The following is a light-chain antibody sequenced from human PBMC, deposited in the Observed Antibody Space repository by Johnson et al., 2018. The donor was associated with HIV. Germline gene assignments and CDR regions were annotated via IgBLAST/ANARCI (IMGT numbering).Light chain of an antibody. V-gene: IGLV1-51*02. CDR2: EDD. CDR3: GAWDSSLRSGF. Sequence: QSVLTQPPSVSAAPGQKVTISCSGSSSNIGKNHVSWYQQFPGTAPKLLVYEDDKRPSGTPDRFSGSKSGTSATLGITGLQTGDEADSYCGAWDSSLRSGFFGTGTKVTVL. CDR1: SSNIGKNH. J-gene: IGLJ1*01.